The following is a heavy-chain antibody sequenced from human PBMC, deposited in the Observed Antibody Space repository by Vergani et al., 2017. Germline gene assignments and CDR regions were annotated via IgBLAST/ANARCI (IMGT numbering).Heavy chain of an antibody. V-gene: IGHV4-59*12. CDR2: IYYSGST. D-gene: IGHD3-10*01. J-gene: IGHJ6*02. CDR1: GGSISSYY. CDR3: ARDEALLWFGEFRNTFYYYYGMDV. Sequence: QVQLQESGPGLVKPSETLSLTCTVSGGSISSYYWSWIRQPPGKGLEWIGYIYYSGSTYYNPSLKSRVTISVDTSKNQFSLKLSSVTAADTAVYYCARDEALLWFGEFRNTFYYYYGMDVWGQGTTVTVSS.